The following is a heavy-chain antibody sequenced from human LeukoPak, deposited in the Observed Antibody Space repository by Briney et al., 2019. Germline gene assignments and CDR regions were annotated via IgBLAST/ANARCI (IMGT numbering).Heavy chain of an antibody. CDR3: ARHGTISSESYFDY. Sequence: SSETLSLTCTVSGGSVSSYYWSWIRQSPGKGLEWIGYIHNSGRTNYNPSLKSRVTGFVDTSKNQVSLRLSSVTAADTAVYYCARHGTISSESYFDYWGQGALVTVSS. J-gene: IGHJ4*02. D-gene: IGHD1-14*01. CDR1: GGSVSSYY. CDR2: IHNSGRT. V-gene: IGHV4-59*08.